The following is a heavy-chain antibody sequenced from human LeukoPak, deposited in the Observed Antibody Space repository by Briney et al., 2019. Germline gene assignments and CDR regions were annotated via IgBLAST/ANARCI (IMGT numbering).Heavy chain of an antibody. J-gene: IGHJ4*02. D-gene: IGHD4-17*01. CDR1: GGSISSYY. CDR2: IYYSGST. V-gene: IGHV4-59*12. CDR3: ARGPHDYGDYERYFDY. Sequence: SETLSLTCTVAGGSISSYYWSLIRQPPGKGLEWIWYIYYSGSTNYNPSLKSRVTISVDTSKNQFSLKLSSVTAADTAVYYCARGPHDYGDYERYFDYWGQGTLVTVSS.